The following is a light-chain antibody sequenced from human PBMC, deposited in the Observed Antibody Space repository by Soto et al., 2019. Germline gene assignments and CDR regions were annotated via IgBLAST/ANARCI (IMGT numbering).Light chain of an antibody. V-gene: IGKV2-28*01. J-gene: IGKJ1*01. CDR1: ESLLHRNGNTR. CDR2: LVS. Sequence: DIVLTQSPLSLTVTPGESASISCTSSESLLHRNGNTRLDWYLQKPGQSPQLLIYLVSWRASGVPDRFSCGGSGSDFTLTISRVEAEDVGVYYCMQGLQTPRTFGQGPRVEIK. CDR3: MQGLQTPRT.